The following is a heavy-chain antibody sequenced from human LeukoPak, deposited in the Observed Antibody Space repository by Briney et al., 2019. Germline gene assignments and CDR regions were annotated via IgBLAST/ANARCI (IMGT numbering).Heavy chain of an antibody. Sequence: ASVKVSCKASGGTFSSYAISWVRQAPGQGLEWMGGIIPIFGTANYAQKFQGRVTITTDESTSTAYMELSSLRSEDPAVYYCSRINYYYYDSSAYENYQQYLWEFDYWKQGTLVTVSS. CDR3: SRINYYYYDSSAYENYQQYLWEFDY. CDR2: IIPIFGTA. CDR1: GGTFSSYA. V-gene: IGHV1-69*05. J-gene: IGHJ4*02. D-gene: IGHD3-22*01.